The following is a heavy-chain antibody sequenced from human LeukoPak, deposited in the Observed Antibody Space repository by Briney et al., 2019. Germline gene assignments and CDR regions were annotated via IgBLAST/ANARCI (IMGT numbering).Heavy chain of an antibody. D-gene: IGHD2-21*01. V-gene: IGHV3-7*01. Sequence: GGSLRLSCEASGLSLSVYWMSWVRQAPGKGLGWVGNIKPDGRERNYVGSVKGRLTISRDKATRSLYVKMDSLRGEATAVFYWARDWGSYSDFFDYWGQGTLVTVSS. J-gene: IGHJ4*02. CDR2: IKPDGRER. CDR1: GLSLSVYW. CDR3: ARDWGSYSDFFDY.